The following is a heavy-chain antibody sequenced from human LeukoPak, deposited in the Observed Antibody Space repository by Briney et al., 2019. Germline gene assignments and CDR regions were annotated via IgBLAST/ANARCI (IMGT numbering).Heavy chain of an antibody. V-gene: IGHV3-66*01. Sequence: GGSLRLSCAASGFTVSSNYMSWVRQAPGKGLEWVSVIYSGGSTYYADSVKGRFTISGDNSKNTLYLQMNSLRAEDTAVYYCAREAVGALDYWGQGTLVTVSS. CDR1: GFTVSSNY. D-gene: IGHD1-26*01. J-gene: IGHJ4*02. CDR3: AREAVGALDY. CDR2: IYSGGST.